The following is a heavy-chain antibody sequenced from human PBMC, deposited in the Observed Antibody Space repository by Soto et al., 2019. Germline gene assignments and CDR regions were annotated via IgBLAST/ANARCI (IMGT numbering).Heavy chain of an antibody. CDR1: GDSVSSNGVA. Sequence: QVQLQQSGPGLMKPSQTLSLTCAISGDSVSSNGVAWNWIRQSPSRRLEWLGRPYYASKWNNNYPTAVEXRITINPDTSKNQFSLQLHFVTPEDTAVYYCARGRKSAFDYWGQGTLVTVSS. J-gene: IGHJ4*02. CDR3: ARGRKSAFDY. V-gene: IGHV6-1*01. CDR2: PYYASKWNN.